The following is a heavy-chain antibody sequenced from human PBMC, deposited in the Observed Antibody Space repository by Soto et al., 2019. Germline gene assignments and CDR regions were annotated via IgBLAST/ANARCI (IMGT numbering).Heavy chain of an antibody. V-gene: IGHV4-31*02. CDR3: ARAKYDFWSGYDPPYYYYYGMDV. D-gene: IGHD3-3*01. J-gene: IGHJ6*02. CDR2: IYYSGST. CDR1: GSSITRGGYY. Sequence: SETLSLTCTVSGSSITRGGYYWSWIRQHPGKGLEWIGYIYYSGSTYYNPSLKSRVTISVDTSKNQFSLKLSSVTAADTAAYYCARAKYDFWSGYDPPYYYYYGMDVWGQGTTVTVS.